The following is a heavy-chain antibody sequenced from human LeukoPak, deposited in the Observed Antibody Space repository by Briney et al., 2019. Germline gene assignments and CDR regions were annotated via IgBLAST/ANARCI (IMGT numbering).Heavy chain of an antibody. CDR3: ARVKAIFGVPLYSKNLYYFDY. Sequence: SETLSLTCAVYGGSFSGYYWSWIRQPPGKGLEWIGEINHSGSTNYNPSLKSRVTISVDTSKNQFSLKLSSVTAADTAVYYCARVKAIFGVPLYSKNLYYFDYWGQGTLVTVSS. CDR2: INHSGST. V-gene: IGHV4-34*01. J-gene: IGHJ4*02. D-gene: IGHD3-3*01. CDR1: GGSFSGYY.